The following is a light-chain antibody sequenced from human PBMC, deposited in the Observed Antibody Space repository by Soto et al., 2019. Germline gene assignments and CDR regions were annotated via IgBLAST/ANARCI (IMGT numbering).Light chain of an antibody. V-gene: IGKV1-5*03. J-gene: IGKJ4*01. Sequence: DIQMTQSPSTLSASVGDRVTITCRARQSISNWLAWYQQKPGKAHKLLIYKTSNLDSGVPSRFSGSGSGTEFSLTISSLQPDDFATYYCQQYKSFSLTFGGGTRVEVK. CDR2: KTS. CDR1: QSISNW. CDR3: QQYKSFSLT.